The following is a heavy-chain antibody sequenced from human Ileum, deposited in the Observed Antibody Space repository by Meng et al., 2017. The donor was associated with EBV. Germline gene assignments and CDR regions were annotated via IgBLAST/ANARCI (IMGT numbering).Heavy chain of an antibody. V-gene: IGHV4-39*07. CDR2: TYYSGST. D-gene: IGHD3-9*01. CDR1: GASISGSRDS. CDR3: ARGDILTGYWYYFDY. Sequence: LHLHVSVTTLEKPRDTLSLSCTVSGASISGSRDSWGWIRQPPGKGLEWIGSTYYSGSTNYTPSLKSRVTISVDTSKNQFSLNLSSVTAADTAVYYCARGDILTGYWYYFDYWGQASLVTVSS. J-gene: IGHJ4*02.